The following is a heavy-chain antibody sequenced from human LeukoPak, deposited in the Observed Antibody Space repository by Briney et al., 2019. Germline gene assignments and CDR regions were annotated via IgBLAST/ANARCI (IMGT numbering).Heavy chain of an antibody. CDR3: ARGLAAAGGSFYDY. Sequence: GGSLRLSCAASGFTVSSNYTSWVRQAPGKGLEWVSVIYSGGSTYYADSVKGRFTISRHNSKNTLYLQMNSLRAEDTAVYYCARGLAAAGGSFYDYWGQGTLVTVSS. D-gene: IGHD6-13*01. CDR2: IYSGGST. CDR1: GFTVSSNY. V-gene: IGHV3-53*04. J-gene: IGHJ4*02.